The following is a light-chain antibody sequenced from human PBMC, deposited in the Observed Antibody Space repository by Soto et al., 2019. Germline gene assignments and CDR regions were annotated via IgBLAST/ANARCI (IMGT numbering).Light chain of an antibody. CDR2: DNT. J-gene: IGLJ3*02. V-gene: IGLV1-40*01. CDR1: SSNIGADYD. Sequence: QSVLTQPPSVSGAPGQRVTISCTGSSSNIGADYDVHRYQQVPGTAPKLLIFDNTNRPSGVPDRFSGSKSGTSASLAITGLQAEDEADYYCQSYDSSLSGWVFGGGTKLTVL. CDR3: QSYDSSLSGWV.